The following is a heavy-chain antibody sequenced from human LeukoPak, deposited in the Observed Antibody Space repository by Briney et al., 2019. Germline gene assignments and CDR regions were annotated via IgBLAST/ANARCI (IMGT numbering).Heavy chain of an antibody. J-gene: IGHJ2*01. CDR2: ISASGGST. D-gene: IGHD3-10*01. Sequence: SAISASGGSTYYADSVKGRFTFSRDNSKNTLYLQMNSLRADDTAPYYCAREASSYWYFDLWGRGTLVTVSS. V-gene: IGHV3-23*01. CDR3: AREASSYWYFDL.